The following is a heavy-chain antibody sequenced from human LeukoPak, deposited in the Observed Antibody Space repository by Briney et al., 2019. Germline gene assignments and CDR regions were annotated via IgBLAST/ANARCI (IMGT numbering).Heavy chain of an antibody. CDR3: ARGKGVQVGPYYHYGMDV. D-gene: IGHD1-1*01. Sequence: SSQTLSLTCAISGDNVSSNSAAWNWIRQSPSRGLEWLGRAYYRSKWYNEYAVSVQSRITLNPDTSKNQFSLQLNSVTPEDTAVYYCARGKGVQVGPYYHYGMDVWGQGTTVTVSS. J-gene: IGHJ6*02. CDR1: GDNVSSNSAA. V-gene: IGHV6-1*01. CDR2: AYYRSKWYN.